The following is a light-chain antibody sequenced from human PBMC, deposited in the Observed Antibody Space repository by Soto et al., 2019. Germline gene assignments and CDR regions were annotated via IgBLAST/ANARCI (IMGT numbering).Light chain of an antibody. V-gene: IGKV1-5*01. J-gene: IGKJ1*01. Sequence: EIQMTQSPSTLSASVGDRVTITCRASQSVSYWLAWYQQKPGKAPKLLVHDASTLLSGVPSRFSGSVSGTEFILTIGSLQPDDFATYYCQQSKRYPWTFGQGTKV. CDR3: QQSKRYPWT. CDR1: QSVSYW. CDR2: DAS.